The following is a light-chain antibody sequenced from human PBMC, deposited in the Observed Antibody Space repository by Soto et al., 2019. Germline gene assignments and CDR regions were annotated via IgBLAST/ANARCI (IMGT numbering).Light chain of an antibody. V-gene: IGKV3-20*01. Sequence: VLTQSPGILYLSPGERATLSCRASQSVINNYLAWYQQKPGQAPKLLISGAYSRASGISDRFSGSGSGTDFTLTINRLEPEDVAVYYCQQYGTSPRTFGQGTKV. CDR2: GAY. CDR3: QQYGTSPRT. J-gene: IGKJ1*01. CDR1: QSVINNY.